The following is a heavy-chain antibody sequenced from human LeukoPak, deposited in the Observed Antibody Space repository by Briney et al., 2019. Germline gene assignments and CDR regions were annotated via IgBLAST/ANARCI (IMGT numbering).Heavy chain of an antibody. CDR3: ARDNGSGSYLFDY. J-gene: IGHJ4*02. Sequence: ASVKVSCKASGYTFTSYDINWVRQAPGQGLEWMGWINPNSGGTNYAQKFQGRVTMTRDTSISTAYMELSRLRSDDTAVYYCARDNGSGSYLFDYWGQGTLVTVSS. V-gene: IGHV1-2*02. D-gene: IGHD3-10*01. CDR2: INPNSGGT. CDR1: GYTFTSYD.